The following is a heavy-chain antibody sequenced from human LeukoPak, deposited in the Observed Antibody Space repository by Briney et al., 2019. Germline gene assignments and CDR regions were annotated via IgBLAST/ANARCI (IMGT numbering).Heavy chain of an antibody. J-gene: IGHJ4*02. CDR2: ISSSGNIM. Sequence: GGSLRLSCVASGSTFSSYGMNWVRQAPGKGLEWVSYISSSGNIMYYADSVKGRFTISRDNAKSSLYLQMNSLRAEDTAVYYCANHPFDYWGQGTLVTVSS. V-gene: IGHV3-48*03. CDR1: GSTFSSYG. CDR3: ANHPFDY.